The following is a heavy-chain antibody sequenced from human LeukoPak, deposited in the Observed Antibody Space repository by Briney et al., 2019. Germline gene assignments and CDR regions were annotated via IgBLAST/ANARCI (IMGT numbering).Heavy chain of an antibody. CDR1: GFTFSDYY. J-gene: IGHJ6*04. Sequence: GVSLRLSCAASGFTFSDYYMSWIRQAPGKGLEWVSYISSSSSYTNYADSVKGRFTISRDNAKNSLYLQMNSLRAEDTAVYYCASGRGFGPVDGMDVWGKGTTVTVSS. D-gene: IGHD3-10*01. CDR3: ASGRGFGPVDGMDV. V-gene: IGHV3-11*06. CDR2: ISSSSSYT.